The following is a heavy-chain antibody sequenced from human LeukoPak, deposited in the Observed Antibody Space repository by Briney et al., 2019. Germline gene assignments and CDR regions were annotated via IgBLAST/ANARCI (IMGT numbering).Heavy chain of an antibody. V-gene: IGHV1-69*01. CDR1: GGTFSSYA. D-gene: IGHD6-13*01. CDR3: ARVPRPAAAGTGWFDP. Sequence: ASVKVSCKASGGTFSSYAISWVRQAPGQGLEWMGGIIPIFGTANYAQKFQGRVTITADESTSTAYMELSSLRSEDTAVYYCARVPRPAAAGTGWFDPWGQGTLVTVSS. J-gene: IGHJ5*02. CDR2: IIPIFGTA.